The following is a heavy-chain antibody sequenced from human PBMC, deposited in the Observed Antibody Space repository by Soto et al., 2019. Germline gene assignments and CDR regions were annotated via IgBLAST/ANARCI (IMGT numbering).Heavy chain of an antibody. Sequence: GGSLRLSCAASGFTFSSYAMSWVRQAPGKGLEWVSAISGSGGSTYYADSVKGRFTISRDNSKNTLYLQMNSLRAEDTAVYYCAKVGGKDYGDYAYPDYWGQGTLVTVSS. CDR1: GFTFSSYA. J-gene: IGHJ4*02. V-gene: IGHV3-23*01. CDR3: AKVGGKDYGDYAYPDY. D-gene: IGHD4-17*01. CDR2: ISGSGGST.